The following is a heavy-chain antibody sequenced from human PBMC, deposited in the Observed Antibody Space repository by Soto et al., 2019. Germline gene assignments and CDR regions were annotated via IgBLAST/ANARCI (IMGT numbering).Heavy chain of an antibody. D-gene: IGHD3-16*02. CDR1: GGSINSDEFY. V-gene: IGHV4-31*03. Sequence: QVQLQESGPGLLKPSQTLSLTCSLSGGSINSDEFYWTWIRQSPGKGLEWIVYIYSSGRTHYNPSLKSRINISLDTSNNLLSLRLISVTAADTAVYYCARMGLHLGELSRNWFDPWGRGNLVTVSS. J-gene: IGHJ5*02. CDR3: ARMGLHLGELSRNWFDP. CDR2: IYSSGRT.